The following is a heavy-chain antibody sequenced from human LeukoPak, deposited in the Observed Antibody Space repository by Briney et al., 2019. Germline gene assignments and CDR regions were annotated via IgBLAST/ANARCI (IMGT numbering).Heavy chain of an antibody. CDR3: ARGIAEAAVTKFDY. Sequence: GESLQISCTGSGYYVTNNWIGWVRRLPGKGLEWMGIIYPGDSDTRYSPSFQGQVTISADKSVSTAYLQWSSLKASDTAMYYCARGIAEAAVTKFDYWGQGTLVTVSS. J-gene: IGHJ4*02. CDR2: IYPGDSDT. D-gene: IGHD6-13*01. V-gene: IGHV5-51*01. CDR1: GYYVTNNW.